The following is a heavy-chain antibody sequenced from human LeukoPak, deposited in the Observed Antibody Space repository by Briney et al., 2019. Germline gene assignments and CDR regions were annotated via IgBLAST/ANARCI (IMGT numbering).Heavy chain of an antibody. V-gene: IGHV3-7*01. J-gene: IGHJ6*03. CDR1: GFTFSSYW. CDR3: ARRYSDSSGYPTFYYYYYMDV. D-gene: IGHD3-22*01. Sequence: GGSLRLSCAASGFTFSSYWMSWVRQAPGKGLEWVANIKQDGGEKYYVDSVKGRFTISRDNAKNSLSLQMNSLRAEDTAVYYCARRYSDSSGYPTFYYYYYMDVWGKGTTVTVSS. CDR2: IKQDGGEK.